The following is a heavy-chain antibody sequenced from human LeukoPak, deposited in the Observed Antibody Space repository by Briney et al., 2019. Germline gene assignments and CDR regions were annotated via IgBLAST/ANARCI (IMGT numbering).Heavy chain of an antibody. J-gene: IGHJ4*02. D-gene: IGHD2-2*02. CDR3: ARKYCGSTSCYNNRLNY. CDR2: INPNSGGT. Sequence: GASVKVSCKASGYTFTSYYMHWVRQAPGQGLEWMGWINPNSGGTNYAQKFQGRVTMTRDTSISTAYMELSRLRSDDTAVYYCARKYCGSTSCYNNRLNYWGQGTLVTVSS. CDR1: GYTFTSYY. V-gene: IGHV1-2*02.